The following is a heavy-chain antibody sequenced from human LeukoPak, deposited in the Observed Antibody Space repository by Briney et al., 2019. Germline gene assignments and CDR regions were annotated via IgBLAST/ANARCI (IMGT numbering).Heavy chain of an antibody. CDR3: ARDFYYARGYFDL. CDR1: GGSISSYY. J-gene: IGHJ2*01. Sequence: SETLSLTCTVSGGSISSYYWSWIRQPPGKGLEWIGYIYYSGSTNYNPSLKSRVTISVDTSKNQFSLKLSSVTAADTAVYYCARDFYYARGYFDLWGRGALVTVSS. D-gene: IGHD3-10*01. CDR2: IYYSGST. V-gene: IGHV4-59*01.